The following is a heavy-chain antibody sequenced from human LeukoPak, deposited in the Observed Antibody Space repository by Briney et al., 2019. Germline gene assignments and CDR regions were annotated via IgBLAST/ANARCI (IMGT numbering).Heavy chain of an antibody. V-gene: IGHV1-18*01. CDR2: ISAYNGNT. Sequence: ASVKVSCKASGYTFTSYGISWVRQAPGQGLEWMGWISAYNGNTNYAQKLQGRVTMTTDTSTSTAYMELRSRRSDDTAVYYCARDLGISVRSITFDYWGQGTLVTVSS. CDR3: ARDLGISVRSITFDY. D-gene: IGHD3-10*01. J-gene: IGHJ4*02. CDR1: GYTFTSYG.